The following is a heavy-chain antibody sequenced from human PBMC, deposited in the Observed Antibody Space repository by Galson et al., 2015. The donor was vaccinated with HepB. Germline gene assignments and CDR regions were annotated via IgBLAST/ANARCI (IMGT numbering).Heavy chain of an antibody. J-gene: IGHJ4*02. CDR3: ARDSASGWNYFDY. CDR1: GYSISSGYY. CDR2: IYHSGST. D-gene: IGHD6-19*01. Sequence: ETLSLTCTVSGYSISSGYYWGWFRQPPGKGLEWIGSIYHSGSTYYNPSLKSRVTISVDTSKNQFPLRLSSVTAADTAVYYCARDSASGWNYFDYWGQGTLVTVSS. V-gene: IGHV4-38-2*02.